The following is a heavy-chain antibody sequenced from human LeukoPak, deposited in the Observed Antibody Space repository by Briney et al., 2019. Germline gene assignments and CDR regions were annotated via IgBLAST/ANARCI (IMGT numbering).Heavy chain of an antibody. CDR3: ARGGYLSYYLDY. J-gene: IGHJ4*02. D-gene: IGHD2-15*01. CDR2: IFHSGSA. Sequence: PSETLSLTCAVFGASIRSNNWWSWVRQPPGKGLEWIGEIFHSGSANYNPSLKSRVTMSVDKSDNQFSLKLTSVTAADTAVYFCARGGYLSYYLDYWGQGTLVTVSS. V-gene: IGHV4-4*02. CDR1: GASIRSNNW.